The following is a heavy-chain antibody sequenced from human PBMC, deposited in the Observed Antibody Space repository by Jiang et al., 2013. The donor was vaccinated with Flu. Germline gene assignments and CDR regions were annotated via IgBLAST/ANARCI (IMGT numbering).Heavy chain of an antibody. D-gene: IGHD3-22*01. V-gene: IGHV4-34*01. Sequence: LLKPSETLSLTCAVYGGSFSGYYWSWIRQPPGKGLEWIGEINHSGSTNYNPSLKSRVTISVDTSKNQFSLKLSSVTAADTAVYYCASLSGESSGYYFGRRYPRGNDAFDIWGQGTMVTVSS. CDR3: ASLSGESSGYYFGRRYPRGNDAFDI. J-gene: IGHJ3*02. CDR2: INHSGST. CDR1: GGSFSGYY.